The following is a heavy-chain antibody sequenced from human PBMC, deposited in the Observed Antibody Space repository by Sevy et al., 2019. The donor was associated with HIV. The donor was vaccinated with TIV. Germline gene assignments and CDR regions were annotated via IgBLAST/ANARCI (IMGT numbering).Heavy chain of an antibody. CDR2: IYPGDSDT. CDR1: GYRFSDYW. CDR3: ARGAKGTLPSYYYYTLDV. V-gene: IGHV5-51*01. D-gene: IGHD1-1*01. Sequence: GESLKISCKGFGYRFSDYWIGWVRQMPGKGLEWMGIIYPGDSDTRYSPSFQGQVTISADKSVCTAYLQWSTLKASDTAMYFCARGAKGTLPSYYYYTLDVWGQGTTVTVSS. J-gene: IGHJ6*02.